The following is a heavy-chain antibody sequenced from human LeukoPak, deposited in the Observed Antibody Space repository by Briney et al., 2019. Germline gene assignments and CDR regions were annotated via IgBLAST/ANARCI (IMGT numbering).Heavy chain of an antibody. CDR3: ARAQIAAGLVDY. V-gene: IGHV3-74*01. J-gene: IGHJ4*02. CDR2: IKSDGSGI. Sequence: PGGSLRLSCAASELMFSSNWIHWVRQAPGTGLVWVSRIKSDGSGISYADSVKGRFTISRDNAKNTLYLQMNSLRAEDTAVYYCARAQIAAGLVDYWGQGALVIVSS. CDR1: ELMFSSNW. D-gene: IGHD6-13*01.